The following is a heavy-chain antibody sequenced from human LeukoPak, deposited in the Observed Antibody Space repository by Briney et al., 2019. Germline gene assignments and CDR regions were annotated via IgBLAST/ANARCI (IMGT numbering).Heavy chain of an antibody. V-gene: IGHV1-2*07. J-gene: IGHJ3*02. CDR3: ARGDTFDAFDI. D-gene: IGHD2/OR15-2a*01. CDR1: RYTFTTYY. Sequence: ASVKVSCKASRYTFTTYYIHWVRQAPGQGREWVVWINPNNGGTNFAHKFKGRVTMTRDTSISTAYMEMRWLRSDDTAVYYCARGDTFDAFDIWGQGTMVTVSS. CDR2: INPNNGGT.